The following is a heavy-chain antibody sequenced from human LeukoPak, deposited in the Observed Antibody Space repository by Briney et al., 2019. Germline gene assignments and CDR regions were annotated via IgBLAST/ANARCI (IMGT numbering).Heavy chain of an antibody. CDR3: ARLAYAVTTSYYFDY. V-gene: IGHV4-4*09. Sequence: SETLSLTCTVSGGSISSYYWSWIRQPPGKGLEWIGYIYTSGSTNYKPSLKSRVTISVDTSKNQFSLKLSSVTAADTAVYYCARLAYAVTTSYYFDYWGQGTLVTVSS. CDR2: IYTSGST. D-gene: IGHD4-17*01. CDR1: GGSISSYY. J-gene: IGHJ4*02.